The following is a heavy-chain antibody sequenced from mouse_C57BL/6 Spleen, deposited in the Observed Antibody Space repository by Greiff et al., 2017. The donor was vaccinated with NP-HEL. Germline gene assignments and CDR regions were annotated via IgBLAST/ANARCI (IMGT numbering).Heavy chain of an antibody. CDR3: ARPYGIASYAMDY. Sequence: EVHLVESGGGLVQPGGSLSLSCAASGFTFTDYYMSWVRQPPGKALEWLGFIRNKANGYTTEYSASVKGRFTISRDNSQSILYLQMNALRAEDSATYYCARPYGIASYAMDYWGQGTSVTVSS. CDR1: GFTFTDYY. CDR2: IRNKANGYTT. V-gene: IGHV7-3*01. D-gene: IGHD1-1*01. J-gene: IGHJ4*01.